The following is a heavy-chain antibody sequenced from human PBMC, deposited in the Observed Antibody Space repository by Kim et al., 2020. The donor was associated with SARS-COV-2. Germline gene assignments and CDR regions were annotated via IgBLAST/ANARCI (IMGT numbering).Heavy chain of an antibody. CDR3: ARTPVVTTVTKCGAFDI. V-gene: IGHV3-7*01. CDR2: IKQDGSEK. D-gene: IGHD4-17*01. Sequence: GGSLRLSCAASGFTFSSYWMSWVRQAPGKGLEWVANIKQDGSEKYYVDSVKGRFTISRENAKHSLYLQMNSLRAEDTAVDYCARTPVVTTVTKCGAFDIWGQGTMVTVSS. CDR1: GFTFSSYW. J-gene: IGHJ3*02.